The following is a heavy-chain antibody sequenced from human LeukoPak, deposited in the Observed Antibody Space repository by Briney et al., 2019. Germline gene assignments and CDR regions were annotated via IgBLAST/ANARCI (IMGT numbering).Heavy chain of an antibody. Sequence: GGSLRLSCAASGFTFSSYWMSWVRQAPGKGLAWVGNINPDGSEKYYVDSVKGRFTISRDKAKNSLCLQMNSLRAEDTAVYYCARARGIAAAGTGISYFDYWGQGTLVSVSS. V-gene: IGHV3-7*01. CDR1: GFTFSSYW. CDR3: ARARGIAAAGTGISYFDY. J-gene: IGHJ4*02. CDR2: INPDGSEK. D-gene: IGHD6-13*01.